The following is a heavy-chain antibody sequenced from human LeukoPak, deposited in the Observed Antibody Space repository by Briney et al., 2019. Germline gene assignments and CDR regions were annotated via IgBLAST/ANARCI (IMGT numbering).Heavy chain of an antibody. CDR2: IIPIFGTA. Sequence: ASVKVSCKASGGTFSSYAISWVRQAPGQGLEWMGGIIPIFGTANYAQKFQGRVTITAYESTSTAYMELSSLRSEDTAVYDCARGTPGEVVPAAMFYYYMDVWGKGTTVTVSS. CDR1: GGTFSSYA. D-gene: IGHD2-2*01. CDR3: ARGTPGEVVPAAMFYYYMDV. J-gene: IGHJ6*03. V-gene: IGHV1-69*13.